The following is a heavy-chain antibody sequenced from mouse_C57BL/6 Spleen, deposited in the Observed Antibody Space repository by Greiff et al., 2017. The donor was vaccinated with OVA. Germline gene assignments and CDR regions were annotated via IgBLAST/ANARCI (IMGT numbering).Heavy chain of an antibody. CDR3: ARGGLGLYYFDY. CDR2: IYPGDGDT. CDR1: GYAFSSSW. V-gene: IGHV1-82*01. Sequence: QVQLQQSGPEPVKPGASVKISCKASGYAFSSSWMNWVKQRPGTGLEWIGRIYPGDGDTNYTGKFKGKATLTADTSSSTAYMQLSSLTSEDSAVYFCARGGLGLYYFDYWGQGTTLTVSS. J-gene: IGHJ2*01. D-gene: IGHD4-1*01.